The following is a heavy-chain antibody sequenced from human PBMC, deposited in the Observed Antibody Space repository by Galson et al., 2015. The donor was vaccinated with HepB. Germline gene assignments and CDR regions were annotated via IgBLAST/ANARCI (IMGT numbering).Heavy chain of an antibody. D-gene: IGHD3-10*01. Sequence: SVKVSCKASGGTFSSYAISWVRQAPGQGLEWMGGIIPIFGTANYAQKFQGRVTITADESTSTAYMELSSLRSEDTAVYYCARDPSREYGSGSYGAFDIWGQGTMVTVSS. CDR3: ARDPSREYGSGSYGAFDI. CDR1: GGTFSSYA. V-gene: IGHV1-69*13. J-gene: IGHJ3*02. CDR2: IIPIFGTA.